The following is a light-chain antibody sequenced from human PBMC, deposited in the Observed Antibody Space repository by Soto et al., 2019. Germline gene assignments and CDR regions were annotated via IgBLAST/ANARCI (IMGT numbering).Light chain of an antibody. J-gene: IGLJ2*01. V-gene: IGLV2-23*02. CDR1: SSDVGSYNL. CDR2: EVS. Sequence: QSALTQPASVSGSPGQSITISCTGTSSDVGSYNLVSWYQQHPGKAPKLMIYEVSKRPSGVSNRFSGSKSGNTASLTISGLQAEDEADSYCCSYAGSSTFGVVFGGGTKLTVL. CDR3: CSYAGSSTFGVV.